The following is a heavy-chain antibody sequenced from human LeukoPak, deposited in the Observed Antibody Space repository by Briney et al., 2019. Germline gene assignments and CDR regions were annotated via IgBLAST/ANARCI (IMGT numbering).Heavy chain of an antibody. CDR2: INPSGGST. D-gene: IGHD3-10*01. CDR1: GYTFTSYY. Sequence: GGSLRLSCAASGYTFTSYYMHWVRQAPGQGLEWMGIINPSGGSTSYAQKFQGRVTMTRDTSTSTVYMELSSLRSEDTAVYYCARPLITMVRGVLGPFDIWGQGTMVTVSS. CDR3: ARPLITMVRGVLGPFDI. J-gene: IGHJ3*02. V-gene: IGHV1-46*01.